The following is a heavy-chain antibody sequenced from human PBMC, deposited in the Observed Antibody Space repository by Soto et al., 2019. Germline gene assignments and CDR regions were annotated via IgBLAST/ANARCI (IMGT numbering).Heavy chain of an antibody. V-gene: IGHV1-18*01. Sequence: AASVKVSCKASGYTFTSYGISWVRQAPGQGLEWMGWISAYNGNTNYAQKLQGRVTMTTDTSTSTAYMELRSLRSDDTAVYYCARYEVVGATNNWFDPWGQGTLVTVSS. J-gene: IGHJ5*02. CDR3: ARYEVVGATNNWFDP. D-gene: IGHD1-26*01. CDR2: ISAYNGNT. CDR1: GYTFTSYG.